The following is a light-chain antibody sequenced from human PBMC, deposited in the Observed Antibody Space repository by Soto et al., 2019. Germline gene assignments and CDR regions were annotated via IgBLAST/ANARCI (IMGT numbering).Light chain of an antibody. CDR2: DAS. J-gene: IGKJ5*01. CDR3: QQRSNWIT. V-gene: IGKV3-11*01. Sequence: EIVLTQSPATLSLLPGERATLSCRASQSVSSYLAWYQQKPGQAPRLLLYDASNRATGIPARFSGSGSGTDFTLTISSLEPEDFAVYYCQQRSNWITFGQGTRLEI. CDR1: QSVSSY.